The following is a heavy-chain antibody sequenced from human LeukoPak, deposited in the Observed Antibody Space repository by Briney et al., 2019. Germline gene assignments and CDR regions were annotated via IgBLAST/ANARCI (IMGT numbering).Heavy chain of an antibody. J-gene: IGHJ1*01. D-gene: IGHD6-19*01. V-gene: IGHV3-53*01. CDR2: IYSGGST. CDR3: ARVSSSGWYVGYFQH. CDR1: GFTVSSNY. Sequence: PGGSLRLSCAASGFTVSSNYMSWVRQAPGKGLEWVSVIYSGGSTYYADSVKGRFTISRDNSKNTLYLQMNSLRAEDTAVYYCARVSSSGWYVGYFQHWGQGTLVTVSS.